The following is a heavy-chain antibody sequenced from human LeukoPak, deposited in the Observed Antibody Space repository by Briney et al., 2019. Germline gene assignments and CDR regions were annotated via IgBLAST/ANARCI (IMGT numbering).Heavy chain of an antibody. V-gene: IGHV3-74*01. D-gene: IGHD6-13*01. J-gene: IGHJ4*02. CDR2: INSDGSST. Sequence: PGGSLRLSCAASGFTFSSYWMHWVRQAPGKGLVWVSRINSDGSSTSCADSVKGRFTISRDNAKNTLYLQMNSLRAEDTAVYYCARDSLVSAAFDYWGQGTLVTVSS. CDR3: ARDSLVSAAFDY. CDR1: GFTFSSYW.